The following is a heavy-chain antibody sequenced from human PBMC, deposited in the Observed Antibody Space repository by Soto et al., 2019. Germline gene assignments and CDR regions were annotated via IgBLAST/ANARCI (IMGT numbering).Heavy chain of an antibody. V-gene: IGHV2-5*02. Sequence: QITLKESGPTLVKPTQTLTLTCTFSGLSLSTSGVGVGWIRQPPGKALEWLALIYWDDDKRYSPSLKSRLTSTKDTSKNQVVRTRTNMAPVDTATYYCARTCGYSRIYYYYYMDVWGKGTTVTVSS. CDR3: ARTCGYSRIYYYYYMDV. D-gene: IGHD6-13*01. CDR1: GLSLSTSGVG. J-gene: IGHJ6*03. CDR2: IYWDDDK.